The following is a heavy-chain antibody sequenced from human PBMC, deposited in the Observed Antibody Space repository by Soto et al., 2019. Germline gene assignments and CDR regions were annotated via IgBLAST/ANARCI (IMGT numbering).Heavy chain of an antibody. CDR2: IKSDGST. Sequence: EVQLVESGGGLVQPGGSLRLSCAASGFTFSSYWMHWVRQAPGKGLVWVSRIKSDGSTSYVDSVKGRFTISRDNAKNTVYLQMNSLRAEDTAVYYCARGRWNTAGMDVWGQGTTVIVSS. D-gene: IGHD1-1*01. V-gene: IGHV3-74*01. CDR3: ARGRWNTAGMDV. J-gene: IGHJ6*02. CDR1: GFTFSSYW.